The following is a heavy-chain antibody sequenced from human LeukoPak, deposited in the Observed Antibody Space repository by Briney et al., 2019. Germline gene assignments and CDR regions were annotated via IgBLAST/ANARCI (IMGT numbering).Heavy chain of an antibody. Sequence: SETLSLTCTVSGGSISSYYWSWIRQPPGKGLEWIGYIYYSGSTNYNPSLKSRVTISVDTSKNQFSLKLSSVTAADTAVYYCARGKRLVTMVRGVMDHYYGMDVWGQGTTVTVSS. J-gene: IGHJ6*02. CDR1: GGSISSYY. D-gene: IGHD3-10*01. CDR2: IYYSGST. CDR3: ARGKRLVTMVRGVMDHYYGMDV. V-gene: IGHV4-59*01.